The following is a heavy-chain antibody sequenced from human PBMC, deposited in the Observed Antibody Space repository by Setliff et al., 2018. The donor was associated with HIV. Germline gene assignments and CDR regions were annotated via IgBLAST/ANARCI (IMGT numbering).Heavy chain of an antibody. CDR1: GFSFSTYS. CDR3: AKEVYYDSSGYPRYFDY. Sequence: GGSLRLSCEASGFSFSTYSMSWVRRAPGKGLEWVANIKQDGSEKYYVDSVKGRSTISRDNAKNSLYLQMNTLRAEDTAVYYCAKEVYYDSSGYPRYFDYWGQGTLVTVSS. V-gene: IGHV3-7*01. CDR2: IKQDGSEK. D-gene: IGHD3-22*01. J-gene: IGHJ4*02.